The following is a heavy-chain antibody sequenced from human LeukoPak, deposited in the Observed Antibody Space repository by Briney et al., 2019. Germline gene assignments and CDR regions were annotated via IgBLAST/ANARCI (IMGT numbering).Heavy chain of an antibody. CDR2: INPNSGGR. V-gene: IGHV1-2*02. D-gene: IGHD3-10*01. CDR1: GYTFTGYY. Sequence: ASVKVSCTASGYTFTGYYMHWVRQAPGQGLEWMGWINPNSGGRNYAQKFQGRVTMTRDTSISTAYMELSRLRSDDTAVYYCARDPHVLLWFGESRDWFDPWGQGTLVTVSS. J-gene: IGHJ5*02. CDR3: ARDPHVLLWFGESRDWFDP.